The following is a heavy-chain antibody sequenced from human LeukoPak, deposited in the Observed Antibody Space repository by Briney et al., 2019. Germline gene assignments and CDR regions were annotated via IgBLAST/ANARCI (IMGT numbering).Heavy chain of an antibody. CDR2: ISSSRSFI. CDR3: ARLDYYDSSGYYY. D-gene: IGHD3-22*01. J-gene: IGHJ4*02. CDR1: GFTFSRYR. V-gene: IGHV3-21*06. Sequence: PGGSLRLSCEASGFTFSRYRMSWVRQAPGKGLEWVSSISSSRSFIYYADSVKGRFTIARDNAKNSLYLQMNSLRAEDTAVYYCARLDYYDSSGYYYWGQGTLVTVSS.